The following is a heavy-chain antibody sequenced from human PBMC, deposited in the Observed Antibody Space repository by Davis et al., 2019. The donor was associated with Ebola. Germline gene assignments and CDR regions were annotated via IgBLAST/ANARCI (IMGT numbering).Heavy chain of an antibody. D-gene: IGHD6-19*01. CDR2: ISVDGTSE. V-gene: IGHV3-30-3*01. J-gene: IGHJ4*02. Sequence: GGSLRLSCAASGFIFNRYPMHWVRQAPGKGLEWVAVISVDGTSEDYADSVKGRFIISRDNSKNTLYLQMNSLRVDDTAVYYCATTQWLREFDNWGQGTLVTVSS. CDR1: GFIFNRYP. CDR3: ATTQWLREFDN.